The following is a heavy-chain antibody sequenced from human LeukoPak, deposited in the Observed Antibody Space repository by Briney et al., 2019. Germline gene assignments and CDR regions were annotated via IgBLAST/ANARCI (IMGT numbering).Heavy chain of an antibody. CDR3: AKRLGYCSDGSCYLPY. V-gene: IGHV3-23*01. J-gene: IGHJ4*02. D-gene: IGHD2-15*01. CDR2: ISNNGGYT. Sequence: GGSLRLSCAASGFTFSSSAMSCVRQAPGKGLEWVSAISNNGGYTYYADSVQGRFTTSKDHSKSTLCLRMNGLGVEDTAVYYCAKRLGYCSDGSCYLPYWGQGTLVTVSS. CDR1: GFTFSSSA.